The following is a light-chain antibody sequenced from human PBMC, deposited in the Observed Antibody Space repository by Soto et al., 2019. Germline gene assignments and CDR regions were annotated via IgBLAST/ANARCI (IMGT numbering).Light chain of an antibody. CDR3: TSYTSSTTLYV. V-gene: IGLV2-14*01. CDR1: SSDVGGYNF. J-gene: IGLJ1*01. CDR2: EVS. Sequence: QSALTQPASVSGSPGQSISISCTGTSSDVGGYNFVSWYQQHPGKAPKLMIYEVSHRPSGVSNRFSGSKSGNTASLTLSGLQAEDEADYYCTSYTSSTTLYVLGTGTKLT.